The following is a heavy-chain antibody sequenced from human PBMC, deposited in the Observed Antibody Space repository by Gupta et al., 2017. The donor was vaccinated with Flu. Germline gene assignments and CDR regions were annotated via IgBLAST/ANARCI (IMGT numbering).Heavy chain of an antibody. CDR1: GFTFSSYA. J-gene: IGHJ5*02. CDR2: ISATGGST. V-gene: IGHV3-23*01. D-gene: IGHD5-12*01. CDR3: AKDLSVSVPFQGYFDP. Sequence: EVQMLESGGGLVQPGGSLRLSCAASGFTFSSYAMGWVRQAPGKGLQWVSSISATGGSTYYADSVKGRFTISRDNSKNTLYLQINTLRAEDTAVYYCAKDLSVSVPFQGYFDPWGQGTLVTASS.